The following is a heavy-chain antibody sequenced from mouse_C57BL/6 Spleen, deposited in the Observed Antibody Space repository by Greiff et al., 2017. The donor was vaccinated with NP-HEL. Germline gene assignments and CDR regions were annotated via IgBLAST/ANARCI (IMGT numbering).Heavy chain of an antibody. CDR2: IYPGNGYT. CDR1: GYTFTSYG. V-gene: IGHV1-58*01. J-gene: IGHJ4*01. CDR3: ARVGQWGRYDDIDD. Sequence: EVQLLQSGAELVRPGSSVKMSCKASGYTFTSYGINWVKQRPGQGLEWIGYIYPGNGYTDYNEKFKGKATLTLDKSSSTAYLQLSSLTSEDSAIYVCARVGQWGRYDDIDDWGKGTSVTVSS.